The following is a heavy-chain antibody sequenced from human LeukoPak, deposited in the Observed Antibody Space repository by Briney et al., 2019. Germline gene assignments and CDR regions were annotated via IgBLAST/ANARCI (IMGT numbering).Heavy chain of an antibody. Sequence: SETLSLTCAVSGGPFSAYWSWIRQPPGKGLEWIGEINQSGSTNYNPSLKSRVIISGDTSKNEVSLKLTSVTAADSAVYYCAAHIVVLPAASYYFYYYMDVWGKGTTVTVSS. CDR1: GGPFSAY. CDR2: INQSGST. J-gene: IGHJ6*03. CDR3: AAHIVVLPAASYYFYYYMDV. V-gene: IGHV4-34*01. D-gene: IGHD2-2*01.